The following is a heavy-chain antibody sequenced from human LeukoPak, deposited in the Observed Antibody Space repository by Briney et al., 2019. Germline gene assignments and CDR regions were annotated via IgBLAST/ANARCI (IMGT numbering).Heavy chain of an antibody. CDR1: GFTFSNAW. CDR2: IRSSSET. Sequence: GGSMRLSCAASGFTFSNAWMNWVRQAPGKGLEWVSHIRSSSETFYADSVKGRFTISRDNARNSLYLQMNNLRGEDTAIYYCARDAGNSGYGCDLWGQGTLVTVSS. J-gene: IGHJ5*02. CDR3: ARDAGNSGYGCDL. V-gene: IGHV3-69-1*01. D-gene: IGHD5-12*01.